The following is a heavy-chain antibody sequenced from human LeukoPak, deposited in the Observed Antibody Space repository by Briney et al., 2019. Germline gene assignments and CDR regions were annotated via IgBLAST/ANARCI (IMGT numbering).Heavy chain of an antibody. Sequence: GASVKVSCKASGYTFTGYYMHWVRQAPGQGLEWMGWINPNSGGTNYAQKFQGRVTITADESTSTAYMELSSLRSEDTAVYYCARDRAAVALHYFDYWGQGTLVTVSS. D-gene: IGHD6-19*01. V-gene: IGHV1-2*02. CDR2: INPNSGGT. CDR3: ARDRAAVALHYFDY. J-gene: IGHJ4*02. CDR1: GYTFTGYY.